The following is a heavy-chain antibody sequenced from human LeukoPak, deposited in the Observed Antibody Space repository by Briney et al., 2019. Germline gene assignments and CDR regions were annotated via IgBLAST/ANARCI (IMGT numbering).Heavy chain of an antibody. D-gene: IGHD3-22*01. CDR3: ARDNPARYYYDSSGYYAIHDAFDI. J-gene: IGHJ3*02. V-gene: IGHV3-30*01. Sequence: DSVKGRFTISRDNSKNTLYLQMNSLRAEDTAVYYCARDNPARYYYDSSGYYAIHDAFDIWGQGTMVTVSS.